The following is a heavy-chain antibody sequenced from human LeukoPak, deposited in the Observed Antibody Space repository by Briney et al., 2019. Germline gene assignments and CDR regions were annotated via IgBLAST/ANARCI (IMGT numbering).Heavy chain of an antibody. D-gene: IGHD3-16*01. V-gene: IGHV3-30*18. CDR2: ISFDGSKK. CDR1: GFTFSSYA. Sequence: GGSLRLSCAASGFTFSSYAMHWVRQAPGKGLEWVGLISFDGSKKYYADSVKGRFTISRDNSKNTLYLEMNSLRAEDTAVYYCAKGGSRGAFDIWGQGTMVTVSS. CDR3: AKGGSRGAFDI. J-gene: IGHJ3*02.